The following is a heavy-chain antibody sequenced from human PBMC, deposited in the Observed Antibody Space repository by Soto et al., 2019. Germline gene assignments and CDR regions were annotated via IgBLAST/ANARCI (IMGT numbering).Heavy chain of an antibody. D-gene: IGHD2-15*01. J-gene: IGHJ3*02. CDR1: GVTFSGSA. CDR2: IRSKANSDAT. CDR3: VRYCSGGSCPDAFDI. Sequence: GRSLRLSCVASGVTFSGSAMHWVLQASGEGLEWVGRIRSKANSDATAYGASVKGRFTISRDDSKNTAYLQMNSLKTEDTAVYYCVRYCSGGSCPDAFDIWGQGTMVTVSS. V-gene: IGHV3-73*01.